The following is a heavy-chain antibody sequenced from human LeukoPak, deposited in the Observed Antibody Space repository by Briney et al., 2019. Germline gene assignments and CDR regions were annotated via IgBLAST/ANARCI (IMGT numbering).Heavy chain of an antibody. J-gene: IGHJ6*03. CDR3: AKGGIAVAGTSYYYYMDV. CDR2: ISGSGGST. V-gene: IGHV3-23*01. Sequence: PGGSLRLSCAASGFTFSKYGMHWVRQAPGKGLEWVSAISGSGGSTNYADSVKGRFTVSRDNSKNTLYLQMNSLRAEDTAVYYCAKGGIAVAGTSYYYYMDVWGKGTTVTVSS. D-gene: IGHD6-19*01. CDR1: GFTFSKYG.